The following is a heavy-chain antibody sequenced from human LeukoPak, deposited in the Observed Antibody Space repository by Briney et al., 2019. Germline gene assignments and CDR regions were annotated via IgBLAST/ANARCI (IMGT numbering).Heavy chain of an antibody. D-gene: IGHD4-11*01. CDR3: ARSDYSNLDMAEYFQH. J-gene: IGHJ1*01. CDR1: GYTFTGYY. Sequence: ASVKVSCKASGYTFTGYYMHWVRQAPGQGLEWMGWINPNSGGTNYAQKFQGRVTMTRDTSISTAYMELSRLRSDDTAVYYCARSDYSNLDMAEYFQHRGQGTLVTVSS. CDR2: INPNSGGT. V-gene: IGHV1-2*02.